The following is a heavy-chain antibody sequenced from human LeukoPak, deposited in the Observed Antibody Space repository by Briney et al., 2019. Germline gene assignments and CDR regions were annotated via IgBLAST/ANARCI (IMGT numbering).Heavy chain of an antibody. CDR3: ATHYYGSGSYSETDY. D-gene: IGHD3-10*01. CDR1: GFTFSSSA. V-gene: IGHV3-23*01. Sequence: GGSLRLSCAASGFTFSSSAMNWVRQVPGKGLERVSAITAGATGTYYADSVKGRFTISRDNSKNTLYLQMNSLRAEDTAVYYCATHYYGSGSYSETDYWGQGTLVTVSS. J-gene: IGHJ4*02. CDR2: ITAGATGT.